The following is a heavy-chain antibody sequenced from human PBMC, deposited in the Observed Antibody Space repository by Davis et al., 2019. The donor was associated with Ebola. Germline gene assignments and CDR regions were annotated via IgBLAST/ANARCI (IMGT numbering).Heavy chain of an antibody. CDR2: ISYDGSNK. Sequence: GESLKISCAASGFTFSSYAMSWVRQAPGKGLEWVAVISYDGSNKYYADSVKGRFTISRDNSKNTLYLQMNSLRAEDTAVYYCARGKGITHIPTPFDYWGQGTLVTVSS. D-gene: IGHD1-14*01. V-gene: IGHV3-30-3*01. CDR3: ARGKGITHIPTPFDY. CDR1: GFTFSSYA. J-gene: IGHJ4*02.